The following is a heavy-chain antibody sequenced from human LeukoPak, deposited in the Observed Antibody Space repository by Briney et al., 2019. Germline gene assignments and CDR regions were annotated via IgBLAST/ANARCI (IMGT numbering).Heavy chain of an antibody. J-gene: IGHJ4*02. D-gene: IGHD1-26*01. CDR2: TWHDGSNK. V-gene: IGHV3-33*01. CDR1: GFTFSSYG. CDR3: ARGEHFDY. Sequence: GRSLRLSCAASGFTFSSYGMHWVRQAPGKGLEWVAVTWHDGSNKYYVDSVKGRFTISRDNSKNTLYLQMNSLRAEDTSVYYCARGEHFDYWGQGTLVTVSS.